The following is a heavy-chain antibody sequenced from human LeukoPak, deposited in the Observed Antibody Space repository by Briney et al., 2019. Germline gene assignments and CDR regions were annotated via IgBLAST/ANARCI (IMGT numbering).Heavy chain of an antibody. CDR1: GFTFSSYS. Sequence: PGGSLRLSCAASGFTFSSYSMNWVRQAPGKGLEWVSSISSSSSYIYYADSVKGRFTISRDNVKNSLYLQMNSLRAEDTAVYYCARNVGLPTAYYDFWSAPTGWDGMDVWGQGTTVTVSS. D-gene: IGHD3-3*01. CDR2: ISSSSSYI. V-gene: IGHV3-21*01. J-gene: IGHJ6*02. CDR3: ARNVGLPTAYYDFWSAPTGWDGMDV.